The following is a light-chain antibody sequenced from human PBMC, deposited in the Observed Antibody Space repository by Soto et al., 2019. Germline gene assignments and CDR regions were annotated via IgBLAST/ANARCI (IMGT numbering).Light chain of an antibody. CDR1: SSDVGGYNY. J-gene: IGLJ1*01. V-gene: IGLV2-14*01. CDR2: EVS. CDR3: RSYTSSDTLYV. Sequence: QSVLTQPASVSGSPGQSITISCTGTSSDVGGYNYVSWYQQHPGKDPKVMIYEVSNRPSGVSNRFSGSKSGNTASLTISGLQAEDEDDYYCRSYTSSDTLYVFGPGTK.